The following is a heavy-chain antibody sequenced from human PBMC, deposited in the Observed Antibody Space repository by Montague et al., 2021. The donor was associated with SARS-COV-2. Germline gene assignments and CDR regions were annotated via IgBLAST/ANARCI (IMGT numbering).Heavy chain of an antibody. D-gene: IGHD2-15*01. Sequence: SETLSLTCTVSGDSISGFYWSWIRQPVGKGLEWVGRITISGSTNYNPSLKSRVTMSVDTSKNQFSLKLSSVTAADTAVYYCARGVVAATGSLDYWGQGTLVTVSS. CDR1: GDSISGFY. V-gene: IGHV4-4*07. CDR3: ARGVVAATGSLDY. J-gene: IGHJ4*02. CDR2: ITISGST.